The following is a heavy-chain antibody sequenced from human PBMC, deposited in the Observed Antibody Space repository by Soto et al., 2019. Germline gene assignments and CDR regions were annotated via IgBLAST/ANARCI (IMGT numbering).Heavy chain of an antibody. V-gene: IGHV1-46*01. D-gene: IGHD2-15*01. CDR3: ARDGGLLTASWHYDL. CDR2: INPRTGST. CDR1: GYSFTNYC. Sequence: QGRLVQSGADVKKPGTSVKVSCKAAGYSFTNYCMYWVRQAPGQGLEWMGMINPRTGSTRYAQKFQDRVTLTRDTSTTTVYMELSTLISDDTAVYYCARDGGLLTASWHYDLWGPGTLVTVSS. J-gene: IGHJ2*01.